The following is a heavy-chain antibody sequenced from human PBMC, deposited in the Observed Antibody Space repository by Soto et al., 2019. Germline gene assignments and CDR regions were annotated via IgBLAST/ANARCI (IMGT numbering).Heavy chain of an antibody. J-gene: IGHJ4*02. D-gene: IGHD1-26*01. V-gene: IGHV4-59*11. Sequence: QVQLQESGPGLVKPSETLSLTCTVSGASITSHYWSWVRQPPGKGLEWIGYIHHTGSTSYNPSLQGRVTISVDRSNNQFSLELRSVTAADTAVYYCMRSAWGAHWGQGTLVTVSS. CDR1: GASITSHY. CDR3: MRSAWGAH. CDR2: IHHTGST.